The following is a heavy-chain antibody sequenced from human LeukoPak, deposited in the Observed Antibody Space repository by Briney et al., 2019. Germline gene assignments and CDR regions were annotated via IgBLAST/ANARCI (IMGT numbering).Heavy chain of an antibody. Sequence: KPSETLSLTCTVSGGSISSSSYYWGWIRQPPGKGLEWIGSIYYSGSTYYNPSLKSRVTISVDTSKNQFSLKLSSVTAADTAVYYCARVLRYFDWLSYFDYWGQGTLVTVSS. CDR2: IYYSGST. D-gene: IGHD3-9*01. CDR1: GGSISSSSYY. CDR3: ARVLRYFDWLSYFDY. V-gene: IGHV4-39*07. J-gene: IGHJ4*02.